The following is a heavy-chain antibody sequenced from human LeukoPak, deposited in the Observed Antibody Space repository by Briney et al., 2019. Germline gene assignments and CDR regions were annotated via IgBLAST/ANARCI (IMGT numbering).Heavy chain of an antibody. CDR2: IYSGGST. CDR3: ARVVPAAMLDY. V-gene: IGHV3-66*02. D-gene: IGHD2-2*01. J-gene: IGHJ4*02. Sequence: PGGSLRLSCAASGFTFSSYAMSWVRQAPGKGLEWVSVIYSGGSTYYADSVKGRFTISRDNSKNTLYLQMNSLRAEDTAVYYCARVVPAAMLDYWGQGTLVTVSS. CDR1: GFTFSSYA.